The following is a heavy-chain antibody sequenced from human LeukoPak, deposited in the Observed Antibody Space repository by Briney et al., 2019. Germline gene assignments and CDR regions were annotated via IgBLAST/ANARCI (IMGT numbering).Heavy chain of an antibody. D-gene: IGHD5-12*01. CDR1: GYTFTSYY. CDR3: ARAQRSGYEDH. Sequence: VGSLKVSCKASGYTFTSYYMHWVRQAPGQGLEWMGIINPSGGSTSYAQKFQGRVTMTRDTSTSTVYMELSSLRSEDTAVYYCARAQRSGYEDHWGQGTLVTVSS. V-gene: IGHV1-46*01. CDR2: INPSGGST. J-gene: IGHJ4*02.